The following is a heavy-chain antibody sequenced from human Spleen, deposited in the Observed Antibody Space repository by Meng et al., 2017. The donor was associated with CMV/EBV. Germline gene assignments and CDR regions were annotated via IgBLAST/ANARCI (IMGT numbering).Heavy chain of an antibody. V-gene: IGHV3-30*04. CDR3: ARDAEYYDFWSHYANSGKALDY. D-gene: IGHD3-3*01. CDR1: GFTFSSYA. J-gene: IGHJ4*02. CDR2: ISYDGSNK. Sequence: GESLKISCAASGFTFSSYAMHWVRQAPGKGLEWVAVISYDGSNKYYANSVKGRFTISRDNSKNTLYLQMNSLRAEDTAVYYCARDAEYYDFWSHYANSGKALDYWGQGSLVTVSS.